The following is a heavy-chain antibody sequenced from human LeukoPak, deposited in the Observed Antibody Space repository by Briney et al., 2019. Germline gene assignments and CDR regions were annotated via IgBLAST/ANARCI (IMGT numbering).Heavy chain of an antibody. J-gene: IGHJ6*03. CDR1: GYTFTSYA. CDR3: ARSYDIFHFYMDV. Sequence: ASVKVSCKASGYTFTSYAISWVRQAPGRGPEWMGWISGHSTNRKIAQKFQGRVTMTTDTSTSTATMELRSLRSDDTAVYYCARSYDIFHFYMDVWGEGTTVTVSS. CDR2: ISGHSTNR. V-gene: IGHV1-18*01. D-gene: IGHD3-9*01.